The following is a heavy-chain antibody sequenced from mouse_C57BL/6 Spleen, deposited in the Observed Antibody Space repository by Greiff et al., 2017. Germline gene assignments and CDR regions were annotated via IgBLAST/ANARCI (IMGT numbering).Heavy chain of an antibody. D-gene: IGHD4-1*01. V-gene: IGHV5-4*01. J-gene: IGHJ1*03. CDR2: ISDGGSYT. CDR1: GFTFSSYA. CDR3: AREDWSWYFDV. Sequence: DVMLVESGGGLVKPGGSLKLSCAASGFTFSSYAMSWVRQTPEKRLEWVATISDGGSYTYYPDNVKGRFTISRDNAKNNLYLQMSHLKSEDTAMYYCAREDWSWYFDVWGTGTTVTVSS.